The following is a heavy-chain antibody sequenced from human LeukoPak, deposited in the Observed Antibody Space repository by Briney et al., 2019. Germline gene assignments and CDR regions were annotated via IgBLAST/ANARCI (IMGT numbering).Heavy chain of an antibody. CDR2: ISSGRSTI. CDR3: AKVGDSSGYYLLEGYYFDY. CDR1: GFTFRTYS. V-gene: IGHV3-48*01. D-gene: IGHD3-22*01. Sequence: HPGGSLRLSCAASGFTFRTYSMNWVRQAPGKGLEWIAYISSGRSTIYYADSVKGRFTISRDNSKNTLYLQMNSLRAEDTAVYYCAKVGDSSGYYLLEGYYFDYWGQGTLVTVSS. J-gene: IGHJ4*02.